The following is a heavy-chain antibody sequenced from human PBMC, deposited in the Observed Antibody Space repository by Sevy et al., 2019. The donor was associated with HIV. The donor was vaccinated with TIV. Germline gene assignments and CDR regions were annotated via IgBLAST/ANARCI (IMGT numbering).Heavy chain of an antibody. CDR2: IYSGGST. J-gene: IGHJ3*02. Sequence: GESLKISCAASGFTVSSNYMSWVRQAPGKGLEWVSVIYSGGSTYYADSVKGRFTISRDNSKNTLHLQMNSLRAEDTAVYYCARDHGIDAFDIWGQGTMVTVSS. V-gene: IGHV3-53*01. CDR1: GFTVSSNY. CDR3: ARDHGIDAFDI.